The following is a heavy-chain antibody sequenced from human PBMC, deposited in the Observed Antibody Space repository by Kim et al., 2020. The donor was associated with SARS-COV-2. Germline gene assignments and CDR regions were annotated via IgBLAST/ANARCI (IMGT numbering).Heavy chain of an antibody. D-gene: IGHD3-9*01. CDR2: IKSKTDGGTT. V-gene: IGHV3-15*01. CDR1: GFTFSNAW. CDR3: TTEHVLRYFDWQDLTRNWFDP. Sequence: GGSLRLSCAASGFTFSNAWMSWVRQAPGKGLEWVGRIKSKTDGGTTDYAAPVKGRFTISRDDSKNTLYLQMNSLKTEDTAVYYCTTEHVLRYFDWQDLTRNWFDPWGQGTLVTVSS. J-gene: IGHJ5*02.